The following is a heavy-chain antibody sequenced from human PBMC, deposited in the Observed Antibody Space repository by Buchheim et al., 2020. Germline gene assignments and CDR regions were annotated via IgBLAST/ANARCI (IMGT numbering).Heavy chain of an antibody. D-gene: IGHD3-10*01. CDR3: ARDRKLLWFGELGTNWFDP. Sequence: QVQLQESGPGLVKPSETLSLTCTVSGGSVSSGSYYWSWIRQPPGKGLEWIGYIYYSGSTNYNPSLKSRVTISVDTSKNQFSLKLSSVTAADTAVYYCARDRKLLWFGELGTNWFDPWGQGTL. CDR1: GGSVSSGSYY. V-gene: IGHV4-61*01. CDR2: IYYSGST. J-gene: IGHJ5*02.